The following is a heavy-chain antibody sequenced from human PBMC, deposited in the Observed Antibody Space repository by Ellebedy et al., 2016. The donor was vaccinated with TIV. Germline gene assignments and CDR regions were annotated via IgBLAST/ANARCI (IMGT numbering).Heavy chain of an antibody. Sequence: SVKVSXKASGGTFSSYAISWVRQAPGQGLEWMGGIIPIFGTANYAQKFQGRVTITADESTSTAYMELSSLRSEDTAVYYCARDPPGYNWFNPWGQGTLVTVSS. V-gene: IGHV1-69*13. CDR3: ARDPPGYNWFNP. CDR2: IIPIFGTA. CDR1: GGTFSSYA. J-gene: IGHJ5*02.